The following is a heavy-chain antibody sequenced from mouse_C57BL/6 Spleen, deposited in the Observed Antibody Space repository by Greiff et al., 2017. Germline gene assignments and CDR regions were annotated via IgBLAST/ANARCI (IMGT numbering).Heavy chain of an antibody. V-gene: IGHV1-61*01. CDR3: ARGYYGSSPYAMDY. Sequence: QVQLQQPGAELVRPGSSVKLSCKASGYTFTSYWVDWVKQRPGQGLEWIGNIYPSDSETHYNQKFKDKATLTVDKSSSTAYMQLSSLTSEDSAVYYGARGYYGSSPYAMDYWGQGTSVTVSS. J-gene: IGHJ4*01. D-gene: IGHD1-1*01. CDR1: GYTFTSYW. CDR2: IYPSDSET.